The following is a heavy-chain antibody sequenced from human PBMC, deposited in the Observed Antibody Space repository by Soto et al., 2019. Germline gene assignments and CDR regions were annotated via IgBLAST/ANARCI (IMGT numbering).Heavy chain of an antibody. V-gene: IGHV4-39*01. D-gene: IGHD3-9*01. CDR1: GGSISSSSYY. CDR3: ARLLQYYDILTGYYVGWFDP. J-gene: IGHJ5*02. Sequence: PSETLSLTCTVSGGSISSSSYYWGWIRQPPGKGLEWIGSIYYSGSTYYNPSLKSRVTISVDTSKNQFSLKLSSVTAADTAVYYCARLLQYYDILTGYYVGWFDPWGQGTLVTV. CDR2: IYYSGST.